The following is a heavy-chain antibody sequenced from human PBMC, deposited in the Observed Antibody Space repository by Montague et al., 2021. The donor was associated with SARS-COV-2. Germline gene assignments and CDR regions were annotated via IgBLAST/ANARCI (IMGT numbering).Heavy chain of an antibody. CDR1: GDSISSGDYH. CDR3: ARSLYRTTYLNGMDV. D-gene: IGHD1-14*01. V-gene: IGHV4-61*09. J-gene: IGHJ6*02. CDR2: IYTLGST. Sequence: TLSLTCTVSGDSISSGDYHWSWFRQPAGKGLEWIGYIYTLGSTSYNPSLKSRVTISMDTSKNQLSLKLSSVTAADTAVYFCARSLYRTTYLNGMDVWGQGTTVTVSS.